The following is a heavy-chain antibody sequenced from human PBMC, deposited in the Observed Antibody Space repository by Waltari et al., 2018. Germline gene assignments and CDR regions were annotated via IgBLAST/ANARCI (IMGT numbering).Heavy chain of an antibody. CDR3: AKELERKPYYYYGWDV. J-gene: IGHJ6*02. V-gene: IGHV3-23*01. D-gene: IGHD1-1*01. Sequence: EMHLLESGGSLAQPGESLRLSCAASGFTFSDYAMAWVRQAPGKGLEWGSTISNRDDTTYDAESVKGRFTISRDNSKSTLFLQMNSLRADDTAIYYCAKELERKPYYYYGWDVWGQGTTVTVSS. CDR2: ISNRDDTT. CDR1: GFTFSDYA.